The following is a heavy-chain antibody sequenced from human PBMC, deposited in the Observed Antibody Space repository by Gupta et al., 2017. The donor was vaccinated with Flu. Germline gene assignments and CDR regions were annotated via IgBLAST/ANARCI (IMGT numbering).Heavy chain of an antibody. Sequence: QVQLVESGGVVVQPGRSLRLSVAAPGFTFSSYGMHWVRQAPGKGLEWVAVISYDGSNKYYADSVKGRFTISRDNSKNTLYLQMNSLRAEDTAVYYCAKGIYYYDTQPGYWGQGTLVTVSS. CDR2: ISYDGSNK. J-gene: IGHJ4*02. V-gene: IGHV3-30*18. D-gene: IGHD3-22*01. CDR1: GFTFSSYG. CDR3: AKGIYYYDTQPGY.